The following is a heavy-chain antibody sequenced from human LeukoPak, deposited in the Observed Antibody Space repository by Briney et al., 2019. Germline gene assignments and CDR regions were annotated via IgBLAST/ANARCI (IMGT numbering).Heavy chain of an antibody. J-gene: IGHJ5*02. CDR1: GGSISSYY. V-gene: IGHV4-59*01. Sequence: PSETLSLTCTVSGGSISSYYWSWIRQPPGKGLEWIGYIYYSGSTNYNPSLKSRVTTSVDTSKNQFSLKLSSVTAADTAVYYCAQSGYDFRFAWRWFDPWGQGTPVTVSS. D-gene: IGHD5-12*01. CDR2: IYYSGST. CDR3: AQSGYDFRFAWRWFDP.